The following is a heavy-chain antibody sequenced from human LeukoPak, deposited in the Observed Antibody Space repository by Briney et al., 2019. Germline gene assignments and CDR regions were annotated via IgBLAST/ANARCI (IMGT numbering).Heavy chain of an antibody. Sequence: GGSLRLSCAASGFTLTSYAMSCVRQAPGKGLECLSAISESGRSTYYADSVKGRFTMSRDNSKNTLFLQMNSLRAEDTAVYYCAKGGSGCSSTSCRDSYYYMDVWGKGTTVTVSS. CDR2: ISESGRST. J-gene: IGHJ6*03. CDR1: GFTLTSYA. CDR3: AKGGSGCSSTSCRDSYYYMDV. D-gene: IGHD2-2*01. V-gene: IGHV3-23*01.